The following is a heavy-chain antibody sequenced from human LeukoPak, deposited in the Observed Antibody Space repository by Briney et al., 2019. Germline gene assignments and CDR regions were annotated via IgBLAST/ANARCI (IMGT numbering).Heavy chain of an antibody. J-gene: IGHJ2*01. CDR3: ARDWRYYDSSGYAIGYFDL. D-gene: IGHD3-22*01. V-gene: IGHV1-46*01. CDR2: INPSGGST. Sequence: ASVKVSCKASGYTFTSYYMHWVRQAPGQGLEWMGIINPSGGSTSYAQKFQGRVTMTRDTSTSTVYMELSSLRSEDTAVYYCARDWRYYDSSGYAIGYFDLWGRGTLVTVPS. CDR1: GYTFTSYY.